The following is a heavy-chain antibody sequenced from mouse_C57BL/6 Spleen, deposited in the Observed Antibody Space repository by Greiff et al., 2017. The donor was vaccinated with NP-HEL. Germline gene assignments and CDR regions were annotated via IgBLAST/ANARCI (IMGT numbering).Heavy chain of an antibody. J-gene: IGHJ2*01. D-gene: IGHD2-4*01. CDR3: ARSVAFYDYPYY. V-gene: IGHV1-64*01. CDR1: GYTFTSYW. Sequence: QVQLKQPGAELVKPGASVKLSCKASGYTFTSYWMHWVKQRPGQGLEWIGMIHPNSGSTNYNEKFKSKATLTVDKSSSTAYMQLSSLTSEDSAVYYCARSVAFYDYPYYWGQGTTLTVSS. CDR2: IHPNSGST.